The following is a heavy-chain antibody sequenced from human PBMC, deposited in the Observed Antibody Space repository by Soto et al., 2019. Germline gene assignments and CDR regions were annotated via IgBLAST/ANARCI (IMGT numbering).Heavy chain of an antibody. CDR3: VRDRRGLYYYYHGMDV. V-gene: IGHV3-30*03. CDR2: MSYDESNE. D-gene: IGHD3-10*01. Sequence: QVQLVESGGGAVQPGRSLRLSCAASGFLFNNYDMHWVRQAPGEGLEWVAVMSYDESNEYYADSLKGRFTISRDNSKNTLYLQMNSLRVEDTAVYYCVRDRRGLYYYYHGMDVWGRGTTVTVSS. CDR1: GFLFNNYD. J-gene: IGHJ6*02.